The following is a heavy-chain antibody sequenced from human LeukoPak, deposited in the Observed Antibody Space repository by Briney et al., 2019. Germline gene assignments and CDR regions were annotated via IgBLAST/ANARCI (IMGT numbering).Heavy chain of an antibody. CDR2: ISWNSGTI. V-gene: IGHV3-9*01. CDR3: ARDKVVGERAVIGTLQYYYGLDV. Sequence: GRSLRLSCAASGSTFDDYAMHWVRQAPGKGLEWVSGISWNSGTIDYADSVTGRFTMSRDNAKNSVYLQMNSLRAEDTVVYYCARDKVVGERAVIGTLQYYYGLDVWGQGTTVTVSS. J-gene: IGHJ6*02. CDR1: GSTFDDYA. D-gene: IGHD2-2*01.